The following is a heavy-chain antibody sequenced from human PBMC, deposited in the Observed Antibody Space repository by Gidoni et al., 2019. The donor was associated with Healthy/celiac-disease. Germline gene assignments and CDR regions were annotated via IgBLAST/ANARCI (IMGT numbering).Heavy chain of an antibody. V-gene: IGHV3-30-3*01. CDR2: ISYDGSNK. CDR3: AQTTVTTFGAFDI. J-gene: IGHJ3*02. D-gene: IGHD4-17*01. CDR1: GFTFSSYA. Sequence: QVQLVESGGGVVQPGRSLRLSCAASGFTFSSYAMHWVRQAPGKGLEWVAVISYDGSNKYYADSVKGRFTISRDNSKNTLYLQMNSLRAEDTAVYYCAQTTVTTFGAFDIWGQGTMVTVSS.